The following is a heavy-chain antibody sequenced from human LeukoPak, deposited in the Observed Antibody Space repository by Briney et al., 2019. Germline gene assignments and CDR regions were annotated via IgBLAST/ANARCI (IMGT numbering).Heavy chain of an antibody. V-gene: IGHV4-34*01. CDR3: ARVEVSDNYYGTGSYPY. CDR2: INHSGST. D-gene: IGHD3-10*01. Sequence: PSETLSLTCAVYGGSFSGYYWSWIRQPPGKGLEWIGEINHSGSTNYNPSLKSRVTISVDTSKNQFSLKLSSVTAADTAAYYCARVEVSDNYYGTGSYPYWGQGTLVTVSS. J-gene: IGHJ4*02. CDR1: GGSFSGYY.